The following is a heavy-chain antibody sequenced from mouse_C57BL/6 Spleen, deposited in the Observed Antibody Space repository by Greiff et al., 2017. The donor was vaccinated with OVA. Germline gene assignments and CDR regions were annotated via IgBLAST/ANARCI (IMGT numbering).Heavy chain of an antibody. V-gene: IGHV5-17*01. CDR2: ISSGSSTI. J-gene: IGHJ4*01. CDR1: GFTFSDYG. CDR3: ARDVRNYAMDY. Sequence: EVKVVESGGGLVKPGGSLKLSCAASGFTFSDYGMHWVRQAPEKGLEWVAYISSGSSTIYYADTVKGRFTISRDNAKNTLFLQMTSLRSEDTAMYYCARDVRNYAMDYWGQGTSVTVSS.